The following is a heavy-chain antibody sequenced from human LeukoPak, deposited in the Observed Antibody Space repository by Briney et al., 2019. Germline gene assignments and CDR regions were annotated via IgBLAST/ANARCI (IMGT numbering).Heavy chain of an antibody. J-gene: IGHJ4*02. CDR2: ISYNGNQ. CDR1: GFTFSSYA. CDR3: AKARYCSGGSCFPQLTPDY. V-gene: IGHV3-30-3*01. D-gene: IGHD2-15*01. Sequence: PGGPLRLSCAASGFTFSSYAMHWVRQAPVKALEWVAFISYNGNQKYGDSVKGSFTISRDNSKNTLYLQMNSLRAEDTAVYYCAKARYCSGGSCFPQLTPDYWGQGTLVTVSS.